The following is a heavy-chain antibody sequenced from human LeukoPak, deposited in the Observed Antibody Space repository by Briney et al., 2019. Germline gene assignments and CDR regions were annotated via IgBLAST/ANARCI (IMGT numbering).Heavy chain of an antibody. CDR1: GGSISSYY. V-gene: IGHV4-59*08. J-gene: IGHJ4*02. D-gene: IGHD4-23*01. CDR3: ARFGGCNPQFDY. CDR2: IYYSGST. Sequence: SETLSLTCTVSGGSISSYYWSWIRQPPGKGLEWIGYIYYSGSTNYNPSLKSRVTISVDTSKNQFSLKLSSVTAADTAVYYCARFGGCNPQFDYWGQGTLVTVSS.